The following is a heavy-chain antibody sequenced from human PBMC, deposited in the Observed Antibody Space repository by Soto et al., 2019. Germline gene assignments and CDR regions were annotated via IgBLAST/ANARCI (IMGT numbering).Heavy chain of an antibody. CDR3: AREDFYRFDY. Sequence: EVQLVESGGGLVQPGGSLRVSCAASGFSFTSYWMSWVRQAPGKGLEWVANIKEDGSAKYYLDSVKGRFTISRDNAKNSLYLQMSSLRAEDTAVYYCAREDFYRFDYWGQGNVVTVSS. V-gene: IGHV3-7*01. CDR1: GFSFTSYW. CDR2: IKEDGSAK. J-gene: IGHJ4*02.